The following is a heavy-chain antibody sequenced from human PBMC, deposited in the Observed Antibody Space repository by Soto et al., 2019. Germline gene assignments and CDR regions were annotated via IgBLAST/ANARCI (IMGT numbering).Heavy chain of an antibody. D-gene: IGHD6-6*01. V-gene: IGHV4-30-4*01. CDR1: GGSISSGDYY. J-gene: IGHJ4*02. CDR2: IYYSGST. CDR3: ARDHGSSSAIDY. Sequence: SETLSLTCTVSGGSISSGDYYWSWIRQPPGKGLEWIGHIYYSGSTYYNPSLKSRVTISVDTSKNQFSLKLSSVTAADTAVYYCARDHGSSSAIDYWGQGTPVTVSS.